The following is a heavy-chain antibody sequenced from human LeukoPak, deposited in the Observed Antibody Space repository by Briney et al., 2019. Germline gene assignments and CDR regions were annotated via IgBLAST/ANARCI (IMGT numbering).Heavy chain of an antibody. J-gene: IGHJ4*02. CDR3: AITGGPTVSAFDL. CDR1: GFIFRNYW. Sequence: AGGSLRLSCVASGFIFRNYWMSWVRQAAGKGLEWVGNVTHDGGDNNYVDSVKGGFPISRDNDKRSLYMQMSSLRVAATAVYYCAITGGPTVSAFDLWGQGILVTVSS. V-gene: IGHV3-7*02. D-gene: IGHD4-17*01. CDR2: VTHDGGDN.